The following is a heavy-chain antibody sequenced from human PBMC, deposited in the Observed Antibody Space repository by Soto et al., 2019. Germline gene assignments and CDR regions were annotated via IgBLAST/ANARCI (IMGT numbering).Heavy chain of an antibody. Sequence: GGSLRLSCAASGFTFSSYWMDWVRQAPGKGLVWVSRIKSDGSSTTYADSVKGRFTISRDNGRNTQYLQMNSLRAVDTAVYYCARALRCVGVDHCYSPFDYWGQGTLVTVSS. CDR1: GFTFSSYW. CDR3: ARALRCVGVDHCYSPFDY. J-gene: IGHJ4*02. CDR2: IKSDGSST. V-gene: IGHV3-74*03. D-gene: IGHD2-15*01.